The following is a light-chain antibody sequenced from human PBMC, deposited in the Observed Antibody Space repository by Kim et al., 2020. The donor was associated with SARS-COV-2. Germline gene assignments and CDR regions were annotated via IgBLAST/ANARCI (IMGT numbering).Light chain of an antibody. CDR1: SSDVGSYNR. V-gene: IGLV2-18*02. CDR2: EVS. CDR3: SSYTSSSTV. Sequence: QSATISCTGTSSDVGSYNRVSWYQQPPGTAPNLMIYEVSNRPSGVPDRFSGSKSGNTASLTISGLQAEDEADYYCSSYTSSSTVFGGGTQLTVL. J-gene: IGLJ2*01.